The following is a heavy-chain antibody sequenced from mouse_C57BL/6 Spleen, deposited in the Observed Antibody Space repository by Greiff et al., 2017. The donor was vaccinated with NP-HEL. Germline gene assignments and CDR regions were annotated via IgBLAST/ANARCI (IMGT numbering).Heavy chain of an antibody. CDR2: ISSGSSTI. CDR1: GFTFSDYG. V-gene: IGHV5-17*01. J-gene: IGHJ2*01. D-gene: IGHD1-1*01. Sequence: EVNVVESGGGLVKPGGSLKLSCAASGFTFSDYGMHWVRQAPEKGLEWVAYISSGSSTIYYADTVKGRFTISRDNAKNTLFLQMTSLRSEDTAMYYCAAPYYGSSPYYFDYWGQGTTLTVSS. CDR3: AAPYYGSSPYYFDY.